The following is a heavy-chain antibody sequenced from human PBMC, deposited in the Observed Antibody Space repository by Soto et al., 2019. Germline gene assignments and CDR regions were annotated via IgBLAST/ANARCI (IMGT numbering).Heavy chain of an antibody. CDR3: HEGYCSTTSCRHDY. V-gene: IGHV1-69*02. J-gene: IGHJ4*02. CDR1: GGTFSSYT. D-gene: IGHD2-2*01. Sequence: QVQLVQSGAEVKKPGSSVKVSCKASGGTFSSYTISWVRQAPGQGLEWMGRIIPILGIANYAQKFQGRVTITADKSTSTAYMELSSLRSADTAVYYCHEGYCSTTSCRHDYWGQGTLVTVSS. CDR2: IIPILGIA.